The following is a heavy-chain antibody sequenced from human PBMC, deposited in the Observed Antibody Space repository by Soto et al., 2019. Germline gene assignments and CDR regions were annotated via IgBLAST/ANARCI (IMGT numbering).Heavy chain of an antibody. V-gene: IGHV5-51*01. Sequence: GESLKISCKGSGYSFTSYWIGWVRQMPGKGLEWMGIIYPGDSDTRYSPSFQGQVTISADKSISTAYLQWSSLKASDTAMYYCARPWGYCSSTSCPLDVWGQGTTVTVSS. CDR3: ARPWGYCSSTSCPLDV. CDR1: GYSFTSYW. D-gene: IGHD2-2*01. CDR2: IYPGDSDT. J-gene: IGHJ6*02.